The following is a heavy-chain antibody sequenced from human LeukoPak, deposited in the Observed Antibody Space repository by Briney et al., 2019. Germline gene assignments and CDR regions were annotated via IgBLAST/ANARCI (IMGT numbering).Heavy chain of an antibody. CDR3: ARDRNYYDSSGSSIDY. CDR2: IYYSGST. Sequence: SQTLSLTCTVSGGSISSGGYYWSWIRQHPGTGLEWIGYIYYSGSTYYNPSLKSRVTISVDTSKNQFSLKLSSVTAADTAVYYCARDRNYYDSSGSSIDYWGQGTLVTVSS. J-gene: IGHJ4*02. CDR1: GGSISSGGYY. V-gene: IGHV4-31*03. D-gene: IGHD3-22*01.